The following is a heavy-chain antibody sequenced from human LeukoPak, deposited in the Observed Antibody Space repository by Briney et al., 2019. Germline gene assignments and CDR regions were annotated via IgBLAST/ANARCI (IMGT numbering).Heavy chain of an antibody. V-gene: IGHV3-64*01. D-gene: IGHD4-17*01. CDR1: GFTFSSYA. CDR3: ARSPVGGDYISWFDP. Sequence: PGGSLRLSCAASGFTFSSYAMHWVRQAPGKGLEYVSAISSNGGSTYYANSVKGRFTISRDNSKNTLYLQMGSLRAEDMAVYYCARSPVGGDYISWFDPWGQGTLVTVSS. CDR2: ISSNGGST. J-gene: IGHJ5*02.